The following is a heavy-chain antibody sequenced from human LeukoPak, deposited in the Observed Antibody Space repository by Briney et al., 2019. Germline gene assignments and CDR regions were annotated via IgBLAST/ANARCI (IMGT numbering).Heavy chain of an antibody. CDR2: ISSSGSTI. CDR3: ARRHSNAAGYFDC. D-gene: IGHD6-13*01. Sequence: GGSLRLSCAASGFTFSSYEMNWVRQAPGKGLEWVSYISSSGSTIYYADSVKGRFTISRDSFKNTLYLQMNSLRPEGTAVYYCARRHSNAAGYFDCWGQGTLVTVSS. V-gene: IGHV3-48*03. J-gene: IGHJ4*02. CDR1: GFTFSSYE.